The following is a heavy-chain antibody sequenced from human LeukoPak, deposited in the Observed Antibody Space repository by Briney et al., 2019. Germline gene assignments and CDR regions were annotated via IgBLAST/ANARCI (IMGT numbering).Heavy chain of an antibody. J-gene: IGHJ4*02. Sequence: SVKVSCKASGGTFSSYAISWVRQAPGQGLEWMGGIIPLFGTANYAQKFQGRVTITADESTSTAYMELSSLRSEDTAVYYCARGRRGNYGSATDRFDYWGQGTLVTVSS. D-gene: IGHD3-10*01. CDR3: ARGRRGNYGSATDRFDY. CDR2: IIPLFGTA. CDR1: GGTFSSYA. V-gene: IGHV1-69*13.